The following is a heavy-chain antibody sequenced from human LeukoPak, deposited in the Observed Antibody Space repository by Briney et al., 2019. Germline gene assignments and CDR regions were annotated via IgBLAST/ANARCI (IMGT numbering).Heavy chain of an antibody. V-gene: IGHV3-30*02. Sequence: GGSLRLSCAASGFTFSSYGMHWVRQAPGKGLEWVTFIRYDGINKYYADSVKGRFTISRDNSKNTLYLQMNSLRAEDTAVYYCAKLTYPFDYWGQGTLVTVSS. CDR2: IRYDGINK. CDR1: GFTFSSYG. J-gene: IGHJ4*02. D-gene: IGHD2/OR15-2a*01. CDR3: AKLTYPFDY.